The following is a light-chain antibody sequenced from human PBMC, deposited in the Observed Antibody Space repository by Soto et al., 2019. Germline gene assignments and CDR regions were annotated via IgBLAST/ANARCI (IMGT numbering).Light chain of an antibody. V-gene: IGKV3-20*01. CDR2: ATS. Sequence: IGVEHSRRTLTLSTGERATLSCRASQSVSSSYLAWYQQKPGQAPRLLISATSRRLTGIPDRFTGSGSGTDFTLTISRLEPADFAVYYCHQFGSLPITFGQGTDWRL. J-gene: IGKJ5*01. CDR1: QSVSSSY. CDR3: HQFGSLPIT.